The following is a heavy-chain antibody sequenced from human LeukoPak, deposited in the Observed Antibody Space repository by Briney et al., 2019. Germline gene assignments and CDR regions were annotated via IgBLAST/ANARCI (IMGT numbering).Heavy chain of an antibody. CDR2: INPNSGGT. D-gene: IGHD4/OR15-4a*01. Sequence: ASVKVSCKASGYTFTGHYMHWVRQAPGQGLEWMGWINPNSGGTNYAQKFQGRVTMTRDTSISTTYMGLTRLTSDDTAVYYCATERVPNIVYWGQGTLVTVSS. CDR3: ATERVPNIVY. J-gene: IGHJ4*02. V-gene: IGHV1-2*02. CDR1: GYTFTGHY.